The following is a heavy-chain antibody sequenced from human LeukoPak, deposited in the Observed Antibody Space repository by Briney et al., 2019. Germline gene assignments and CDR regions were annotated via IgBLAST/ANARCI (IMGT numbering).Heavy chain of an antibody. J-gene: IGHJ4*02. Sequence: GASVKVSCKASGYTFTGYYMHWVRQVPGQALEWMGWINPNSGGTNYAQKFQGRVTMTRDTSITTAYMELSRLRSDDPAVYYCARGFSSWYLSPYYLEYCGQGTPVTVSS. D-gene: IGHD6-13*01. CDR1: GYTFTGYY. V-gene: IGHV1-2*02. CDR3: ARGFSSWYLSPYYLEY. CDR2: INPNSGGT.